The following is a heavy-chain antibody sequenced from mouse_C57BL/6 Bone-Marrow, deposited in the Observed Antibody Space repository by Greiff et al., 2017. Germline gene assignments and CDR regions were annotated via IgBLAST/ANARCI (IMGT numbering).Heavy chain of an antibody. CDR1: GFTFSDYG. Sequence: EVKLMESGGGLVKPGGSLKLSCAASGFTFSDYGMHWVRQAPEKGLEWVAYISSGSSTIYYADTVKGRFPISRDNAKNTLFLQMTSLRSEDTAMYYCARGGWLLPYWYFDVWGTGTTVTVSS. CDR3: ARGGWLLPYWYFDV. J-gene: IGHJ1*03. D-gene: IGHD2-3*01. V-gene: IGHV5-17*01. CDR2: ISSGSSTI.